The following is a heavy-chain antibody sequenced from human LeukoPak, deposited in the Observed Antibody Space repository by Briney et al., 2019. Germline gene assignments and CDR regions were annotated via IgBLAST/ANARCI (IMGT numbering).Heavy chain of an antibody. CDR2: IYSSGST. J-gene: IGHJ4*02. CDR1: GFTISNIY. CDR3: ARGDYFDY. Sequence: PGGSLRLSCAASGFTISNIYVSWVRQAPGKGLEWVSVIYSSGSTYYADSVKGRFTISRDNAKNSLYLQMNSLRAEDTAVYYCARGDYFDYWGQGTLVTVSS. V-gene: IGHV3-66*01.